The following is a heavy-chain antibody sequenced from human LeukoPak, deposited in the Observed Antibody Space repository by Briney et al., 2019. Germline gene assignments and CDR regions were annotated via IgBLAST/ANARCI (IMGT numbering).Heavy chain of an antibody. J-gene: IGHJ4*02. D-gene: IGHD2/OR15-2a*01. Sequence: GGSLRLSCAASGFTFSSYAMSWVRQAPGKGLEWVAVIRGGGGNTKYADAVKGRVNTSRDNSRNTLYLQMNSLRAEDTAVYYCARKVQYSIDYWGQGTLVTVSS. CDR3: ARKVQYSIDY. CDR2: IRGGGGNT. CDR1: GFTFSSYA. V-gene: IGHV3-23*01.